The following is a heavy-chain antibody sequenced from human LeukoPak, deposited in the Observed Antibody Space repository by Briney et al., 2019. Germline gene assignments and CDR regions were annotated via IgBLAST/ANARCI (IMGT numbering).Heavy chain of an antibody. CDR3: ARRGLYYYGSGSYYNNNWFDP. Sequence: SGTLSLTCAVSGGSISSSNWWSWVRQPPGKGLEWIGEIYHSGSTNYNPSLKSRVTISVDKSKNQFSLKLSSVTAADTAVYYCARRGLYYYGSGSYYNNNWFDPWGQGTLVTVSS. V-gene: IGHV4-4*02. CDR2: IYHSGST. D-gene: IGHD3-10*01. CDR1: GGSISSSNW. J-gene: IGHJ5*02.